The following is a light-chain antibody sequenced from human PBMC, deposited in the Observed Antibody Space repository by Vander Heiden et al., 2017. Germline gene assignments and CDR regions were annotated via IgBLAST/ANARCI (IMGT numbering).Light chain of an antibody. CDR3: QQYYSFPWT. Sequence: AIWMTQSPSLLSASTGDRVTISFRMSQGISNYLAWYQQQPVKTPDLLICGATTLQGGIPSRLSGSGSGTEFTGTISCLQSEDFATYVSQQYYSFPWTFGQGAKVEIK. J-gene: IGKJ1*01. V-gene: IGKV1D-8*02. CDR2: GAT. CDR1: QGISNY.